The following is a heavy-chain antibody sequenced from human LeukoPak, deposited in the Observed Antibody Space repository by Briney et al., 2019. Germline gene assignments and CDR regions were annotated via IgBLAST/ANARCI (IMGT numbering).Heavy chain of an antibody. CDR1: GGTFSSYA. J-gene: IGHJ5*02. CDR2: INPSGGST. V-gene: IGHV1-46*03. CDR3: ARRWPIIGGNWFDP. Sequence: ASVKVSCKASGGTFSSYAISWVRQAPGQGLEWMGIINPSGGSTSYAQKFQGRVTMTRDTSTSTVYMELSSLRSEDTAVYYCARRWPIIGGNWFDPWGQGTLVTVSS. D-gene: IGHD3-10*01.